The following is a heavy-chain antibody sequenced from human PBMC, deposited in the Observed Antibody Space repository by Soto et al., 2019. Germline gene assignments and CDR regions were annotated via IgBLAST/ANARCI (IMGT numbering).Heavy chain of an antibody. CDR1: GYTFTSYD. J-gene: IGHJ4*02. Sequence: ASVKVSCTASGYTFTSYDSNWVRQATGQGLEWMGWMNPNSGNTGYAQKFQGRVTMTRNTSISTAYMELSSLRSEDTAVYYCARGGGGRWLQLLAHRQPQVAYYFDYWGQGTLVTVSS. V-gene: IGHV1-8*01. CDR2: MNPNSGNT. D-gene: IGHD5-12*01. CDR3: ARGGGGRWLQLLAHRQPQVAYYFDY.